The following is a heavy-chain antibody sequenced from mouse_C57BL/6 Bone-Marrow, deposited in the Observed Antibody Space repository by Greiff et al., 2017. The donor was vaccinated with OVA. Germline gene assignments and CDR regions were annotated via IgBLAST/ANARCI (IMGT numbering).Heavy chain of an antibody. CDR2: IYPSDSDT. CDR3: ARMSYGSSPRYFDV. V-gene: IGHV1-52*01. D-gene: IGHD1-1*01. Sequence: QVQLQQPGAELVRPGSSVKLSCKASGYTFTSYWMHWVKQRPIQGLEWIGNIYPSDSDTHYNQKFKDKATLTVDKSSSTAYMQLSSLTSEDSAVYYCARMSYGSSPRYFDVWGTGTTVTVSS. J-gene: IGHJ1*03. CDR1: GYTFTSYW.